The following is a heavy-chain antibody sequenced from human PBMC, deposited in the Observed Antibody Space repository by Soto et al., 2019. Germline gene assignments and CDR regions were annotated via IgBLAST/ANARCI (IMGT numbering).Heavy chain of an antibody. J-gene: IGHJ6*03. V-gene: IGHV4-39*01. CDR2: IYYSGST. CDR1: GGSISSSSYY. Sequence: PSETLSLTCTVSGGSISSSSYYWGWIRQPPGKGMEWIGSIYYSGSTYYKPSLKSRVTISVDTSKNQFSLKLSSVTAADTAVYYCARHGGTTGTLYYYYYMDVWGKGTTVTVSS. D-gene: IGHD1-1*01. CDR3: ARHGGTTGTLYYYYYMDV.